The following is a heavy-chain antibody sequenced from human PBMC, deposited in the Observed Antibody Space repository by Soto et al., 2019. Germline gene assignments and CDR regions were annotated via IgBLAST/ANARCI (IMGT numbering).Heavy chain of an antibody. D-gene: IGHD2-21*01. CDR2: INHSGST. CDR1: GGSFSGYY. J-gene: IGHJ6*02. CDR3: ARADSYGMGV. Sequence: QVQLQQWGAGLLKPSETLSLTCAVYGGSFSGYYWSWIRQPPGKGLEWIGEINHSGSTNYNPSLKSRVTISVDTSKNQFSLKLSSVTAADAAVFYCARADSYGMGVWGQGTTVTVSS. V-gene: IGHV4-34*01.